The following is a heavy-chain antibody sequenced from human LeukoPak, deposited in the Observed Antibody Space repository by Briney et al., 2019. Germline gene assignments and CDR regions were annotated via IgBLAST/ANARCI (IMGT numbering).Heavy chain of an antibody. CDR1: GFTFDDYA. D-gene: IGHD1-26*01. J-gene: IGHJ4*02. Sequence: GRSLRLSCAASGFTFDDYAMHWVRQAPGKGLEWVSGISWNSGSIGYADSVKGRFTISRDNAKNSLYLQMNSLRAEDTALYYCAKDMGPLVGATTPFDYGGQGTLVTVSS. CDR2: ISWNSGSI. V-gene: IGHV3-9*01. CDR3: AKDMGPLVGATTPFDY.